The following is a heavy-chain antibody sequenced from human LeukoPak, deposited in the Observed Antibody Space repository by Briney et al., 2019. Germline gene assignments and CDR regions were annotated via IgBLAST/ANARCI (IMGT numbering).Heavy chain of an antibody. V-gene: IGHV3-74*01. J-gene: IGHJ5*02. CDR2: IKSDGSST. CDR1: GFTFSNYR. CDR3: ARESGYHGSGFDP. Sequence: GGSLRLSCAASGFTFSNYRMHWVRQAPGKGLVWVSRIKSDGSSTSYADSVKGRFTISRDNAKNTLYVQMNSLRAEDTAVYYCARESGYHGSGFDPWGQGTLVIVSS. D-gene: IGHD3-10*01.